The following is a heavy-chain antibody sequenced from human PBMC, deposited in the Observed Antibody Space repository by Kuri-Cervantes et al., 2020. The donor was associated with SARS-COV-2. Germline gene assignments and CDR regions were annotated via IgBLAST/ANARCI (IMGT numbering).Heavy chain of an antibody. Sequence: GGSLRLSCAASGFTFSSYAMSWVRQAPGKGLEWVSAISGSGGSTYYADSVKGRFTISRDNSKNTLYLQMNSLRGEDTAVYYCARDPSRNDYNWADYWGQGPLVTVSS. CDR3: ARDPSRNDYNWADY. J-gene: IGHJ4*02. V-gene: IGHV3-23*01. CDR2: ISGSGGST. CDR1: GFTFSSYA. D-gene: IGHD5-24*01.